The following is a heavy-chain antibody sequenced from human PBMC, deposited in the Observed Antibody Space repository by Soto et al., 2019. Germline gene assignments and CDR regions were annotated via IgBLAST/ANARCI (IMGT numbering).Heavy chain of an antibody. D-gene: IGHD2-21*02. CDR1: GFTFSSYG. V-gene: IGHV3-33*01. Sequence: QVQLVESGGGVVQPGRSLRLSCAASGFTFSSYGMHWVRQAPGKGLEWVAVIWYDGSNKYYADSVKGRFTISRDNSKNTLYLPMNSLRAEDTDVYYCARDDCGGDCYSVYYYGMDVWGQGTTVTVSS. J-gene: IGHJ6*02. CDR2: IWYDGSNK. CDR3: ARDDCGGDCYSVYYYGMDV.